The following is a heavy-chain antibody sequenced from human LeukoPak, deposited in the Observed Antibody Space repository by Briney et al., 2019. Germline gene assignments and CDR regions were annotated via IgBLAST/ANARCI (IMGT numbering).Heavy chain of an antibody. J-gene: IGHJ4*02. CDR1: GGSFSGYY. CDR3: ARARWLQLSPLDY. CDR2: INHSGST. D-gene: IGHD5-24*01. V-gene: IGHV4-34*01. Sequence: PSETLSLTCAVYGGSFSGYYWSWIRQPPGKGLEWIGEINHSGSTNYNPSLKSRVTISVDTSKNQFSLKLSSVTAADTAVYYCARARWLQLSPLDYWGQGTLVTVSS.